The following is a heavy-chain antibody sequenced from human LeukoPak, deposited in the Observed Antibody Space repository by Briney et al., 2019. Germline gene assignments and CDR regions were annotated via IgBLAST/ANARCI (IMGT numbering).Heavy chain of an antibody. CDR2: INAGNGNT. CDR3: ARDRLDIVVVVAAIGGYFGY. D-gene: IGHD2-15*01. J-gene: IGHJ4*02. CDR1: GYTFTSYA. V-gene: IGHV1-3*01. Sequence: GASVKVSCKASGYTFTSYAMHWVRQAPGQRLEWMGWINAGNGNTKYSQKFQGRVTITRDTSASTAYMELSSLRSEDTAVYYCARDRLDIVVVVAAIGGYFGYWGQGTLVTVSS.